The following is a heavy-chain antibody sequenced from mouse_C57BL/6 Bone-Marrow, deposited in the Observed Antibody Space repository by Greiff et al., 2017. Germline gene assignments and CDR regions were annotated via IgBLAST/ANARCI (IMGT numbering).Heavy chain of an antibody. J-gene: IGHJ3*01. Sequence: QVQLKQSGAELVRPGSSVKLSCKASGYTFTSYWMDWVKQRPGQGLEWIGNIYPSDSETHYNQKFKGKATLTVDKSSSTAYMQLSSRTSEDSAVYYCARTSSYYSNYWGFAYWGQGTLVTVSA. D-gene: IGHD2-5*01. CDR1: GYTFTSYW. CDR2: IYPSDSET. V-gene: IGHV1-61*01. CDR3: ARTSSYYSNYWGFAY.